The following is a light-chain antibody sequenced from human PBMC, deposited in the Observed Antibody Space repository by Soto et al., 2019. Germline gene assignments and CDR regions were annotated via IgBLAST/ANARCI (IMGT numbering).Light chain of an antibody. J-gene: IGKJ2*01. Sequence: EIVLTQSPGTLSLSPGERATLSCRASQSVSSTYLAWYQQTPGQAPRLLIYGTSSRATGIPDRFSGSGSGTDFTLTISRLEPEDFAVYYCQLFGSSPLYTFGQGTKVDIK. CDR3: QLFGSSPLYT. CDR1: QSVSSTY. CDR2: GTS. V-gene: IGKV3-20*01.